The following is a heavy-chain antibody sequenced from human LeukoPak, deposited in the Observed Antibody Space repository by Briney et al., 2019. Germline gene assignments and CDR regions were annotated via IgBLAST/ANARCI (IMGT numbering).Heavy chain of an antibody. J-gene: IGHJ5*02. Sequence: PGGSLRLSCAASGFTFSTYAMSWVRQAPGKGLEWVSGISGSGVSTYYADSVKGRFTISRDNSKNTLYLQMNSLRAEDTAVYYCAKDQDGGSGSWPTIDWFDPWGQGTLVTVSS. V-gene: IGHV3-23*01. D-gene: IGHD3-10*01. CDR1: GFTFSTYA. CDR3: AKDQDGGSGSWPTIDWFDP. CDR2: ISGSGVST.